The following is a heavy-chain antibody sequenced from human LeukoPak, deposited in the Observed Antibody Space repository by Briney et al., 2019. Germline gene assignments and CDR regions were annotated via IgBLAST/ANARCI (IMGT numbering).Heavy chain of an antibody. Sequence: PGGSLRLSCAASGFTFSSYAMSWVRQAPGKGLEWVSAISGSGGSTYNADSVKGRFTISRDNSKNTLYLQMNSLRAEDTAVYYCAKHGEAYGDSRTDYWGQGNLVTLSS. V-gene: IGHV3-23*01. CDR1: GFTFSSYA. D-gene: IGHD4-17*01. J-gene: IGHJ4*02. CDR2: ISGSGGST. CDR3: AKHGEAYGDSRTDY.